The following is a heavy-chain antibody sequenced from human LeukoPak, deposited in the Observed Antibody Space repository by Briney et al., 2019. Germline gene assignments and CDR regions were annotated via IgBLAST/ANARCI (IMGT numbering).Heavy chain of an antibody. J-gene: IGHJ4*02. V-gene: IGHV1-18*01. D-gene: IGHD3-9*01. CDR1: GYSFTTYG. CDR3: ARGVPGLRYFDY. CDR2: ISTYNGNT. Sequence: VASVKVSCKASGYSFTTYGISWMRQAPGQGLEWMGWISTYNGNTNYAQKVQGRVTMSTDTSTSTAYMELRSLRSDDTAVYYCARGVPGLRYFDYWGQGTLVTVSS.